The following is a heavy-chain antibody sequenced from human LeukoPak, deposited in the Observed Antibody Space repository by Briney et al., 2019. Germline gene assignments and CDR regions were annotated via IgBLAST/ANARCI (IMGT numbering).Heavy chain of an antibody. CDR3: ARSIVGATSHKTYYCYMDV. CDR2: IYTSGST. D-gene: IGHD1-26*01. J-gene: IGHJ6*03. V-gene: IGHV4-4*09. Sequence: SETLSLTCTVSGGSISSYYWSWIRQPPGKGLEWIGYIYTSGSTNYNPSLKSRVTISVDTSKNQFSLKLSSVTAADTAVYYCARSIVGATSHKTYYCYMDVWGKGTTVTVSS. CDR1: GGSISSYY.